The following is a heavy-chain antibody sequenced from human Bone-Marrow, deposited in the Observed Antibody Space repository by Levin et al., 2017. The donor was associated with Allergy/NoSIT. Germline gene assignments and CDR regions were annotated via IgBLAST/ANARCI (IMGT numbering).Heavy chain of an antibody. J-gene: IGHJ4*02. Sequence: LSLTCAASGFTFSSYAMHWVRQAPGRGLEWVAVIWYDGNRKYYADSVRGRFTISRDNSNNMVFLQMNSLRVDDTAVYFCARAWDYGGNSLDSWGQGNLVTVSS. CDR3: ARAWDYGGNSLDS. D-gene: IGHD4-23*01. CDR1: GFTFSSYA. V-gene: IGHV3-33*01. CDR2: IWYDGNRK.